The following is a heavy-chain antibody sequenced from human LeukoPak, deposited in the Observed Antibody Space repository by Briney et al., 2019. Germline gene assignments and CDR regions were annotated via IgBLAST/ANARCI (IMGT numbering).Heavy chain of an antibody. D-gene: IGHD6-19*01. Sequence: SETLSLTCTVSGGSISSYYWSWIRQPPGKGLEWIGYIYTSGSTNYNPSLKSRVTISVDTSKNQFSLKLSSVTAADTAVYYCARRIARVGSGWLSGFDYWGQGTLVTVSS. V-gene: IGHV4-4*09. CDR3: ARRIARVGSGWLSGFDY. CDR2: IYTSGST. CDR1: GGSISSYY. J-gene: IGHJ4*02.